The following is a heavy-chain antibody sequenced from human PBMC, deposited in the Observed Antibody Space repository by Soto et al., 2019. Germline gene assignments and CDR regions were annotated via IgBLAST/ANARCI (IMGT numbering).Heavy chain of an antibody. V-gene: IGHV1-46*01. Sequence: QVQLVQSGAEVKKPGASVKVSCRTSGYTFSRYYMHWVRQAPGQGLEWMGIINPSSGSPNYAQKFPGRLTVTRDKSTSTVYMELNGLTSEDTAMYYCARGVVVKVYEMGGPDYWGQGTLVTVSS. J-gene: IGHJ4*02. CDR2: INPSSGSP. CDR3: ARGVVVKVYEMGGPDY. CDR1: GYTFSRYY. D-gene: IGHD2-8*01.